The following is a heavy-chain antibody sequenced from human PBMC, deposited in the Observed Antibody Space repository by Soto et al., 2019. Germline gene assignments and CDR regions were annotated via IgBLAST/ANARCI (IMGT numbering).Heavy chain of an antibody. CDR2: ISSSSSYI. V-gene: IGHV3-21*01. J-gene: IGHJ6*02. Sequence: EVQLVESGGGLVKPGGSLRLSCAASGFTFSSYRMNWVRQAPGKGLEWVSSISSSSSYIAYADSVKGRFTISRDNAKNSLYLHINSLRDEETAVYYCAAPAGIAVASDYYYYGIDLWGQGTPVTVSS. CDR3: AAPAGIAVASDYYYYGIDL. D-gene: IGHD6-13*01. CDR1: GFTFSSYR.